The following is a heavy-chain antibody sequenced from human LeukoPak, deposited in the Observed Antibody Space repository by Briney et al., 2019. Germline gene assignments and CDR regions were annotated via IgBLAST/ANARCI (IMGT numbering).Heavy chain of an antibody. V-gene: IGHV4-59*01. CDR1: GGSISSYY. CDR3: ARDRQPYSSSSDETNWFDP. CDR2: IYYSGST. D-gene: IGHD6-13*01. Sequence: SETLSLTCTVSGGSISSYYWSWIRQPPGKGLEWIGYIYYSGSTNYNPSLKSRVTISVDTSKNQFSLKLSSVTAADTALYYCARDRQPYSSSSDETNWFDPWGQGTLVTVSS. J-gene: IGHJ5*02.